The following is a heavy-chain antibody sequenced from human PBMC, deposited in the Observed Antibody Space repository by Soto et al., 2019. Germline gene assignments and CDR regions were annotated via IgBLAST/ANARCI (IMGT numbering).Heavy chain of an antibody. CDR2: IYYSGST. Sequence: SETLSLTCTVSGGSVSSGSYYWSWIRQPPGKGLEWIGYIYYSGSTNYNPSLKSRVTISVDTSKNQFSLKLSSVTAADTAVYYCARGSPRRIAAAGKKRVIYGMDVWGQGTTVTVSS. J-gene: IGHJ6*02. CDR3: ARGSPRRIAAAGKKRVIYGMDV. D-gene: IGHD6-13*01. CDR1: GGSVSSGSYY. V-gene: IGHV4-61*01.